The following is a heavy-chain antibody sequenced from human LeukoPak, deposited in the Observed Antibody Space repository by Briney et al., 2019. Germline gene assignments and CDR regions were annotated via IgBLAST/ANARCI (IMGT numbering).Heavy chain of an antibody. V-gene: IGHV4-4*07. CDR2: IYTSGST. CDR3: ARGIEYSSSEY. CDR1: GGSISSYY. Sequence: SETLSLTCTVSGGSISSYYWCWIRQPAGKGLEWIGRIYTSGSTNYNPSLKSRVTMSVDTSKYQFSLKLSSVTAADTAVYYCARGIEYSSSEYWGQGTLVTVSS. J-gene: IGHJ4*02. D-gene: IGHD6-6*01.